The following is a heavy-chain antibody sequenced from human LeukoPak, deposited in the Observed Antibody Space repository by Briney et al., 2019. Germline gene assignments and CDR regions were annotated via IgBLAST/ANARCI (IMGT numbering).Heavy chain of an antibody. V-gene: IGHV4-34*01. CDR3: ARSRLITRYYYDSSGRFFDY. J-gene: IGHJ4*02. Sequence: SETLSLTCAVYGGSFSGYYWSWIRQPPGKGLEWIGEINHSGSTNYNPSLKSRVTISVDTSKNQFSLKLSSVTAADTAVYYCARSRLITRYYYDSSGRFFDYWGQGTLVTVSS. D-gene: IGHD3-22*01. CDR1: GGSFSGYY. CDR2: INHSGST.